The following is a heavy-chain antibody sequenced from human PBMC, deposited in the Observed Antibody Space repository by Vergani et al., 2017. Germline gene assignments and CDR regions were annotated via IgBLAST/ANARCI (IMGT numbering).Heavy chain of an antibody. CDR2: IHPADSDT. CDR1: GYSFTNYW. Sequence: EVQLVQSGAEVKKPVESLKISCQISGYSFTNYWIGWVRQMPGKGLEWMGIIHPADSDTRYSPSFQGQVTISVDKSISTAYLQWSSLKASDTAMYYCARVGYCSGGSCYSGLTESDYWGQGTLVTVSS. D-gene: IGHD2-15*01. CDR3: ARVGYCSGGSCYSGLTESDY. J-gene: IGHJ4*02. V-gene: IGHV5-51*01.